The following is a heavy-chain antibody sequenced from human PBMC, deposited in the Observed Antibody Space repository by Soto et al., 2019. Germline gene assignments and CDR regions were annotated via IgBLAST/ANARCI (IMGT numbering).Heavy chain of an antibody. J-gene: IGHJ5*02. D-gene: IGHD2-2*01. CDR2: IYHSGST. Sequence: SETLSLTCAVSGYSISSGYYWGWIRQPPGKGLEWIGSIYHSGSTYYNPSLKSRVTISVDTSKNQFSLKLSSVTAADTAVYYCARDLDVVVPAVGGFDPWGQGTLVTVSS. V-gene: IGHV4-38-2*02. CDR1: GYSISSGYY. CDR3: ARDLDVVVPAVGGFDP.